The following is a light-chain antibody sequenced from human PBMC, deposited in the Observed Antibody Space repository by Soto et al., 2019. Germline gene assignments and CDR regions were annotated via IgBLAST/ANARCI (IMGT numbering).Light chain of an antibody. CDR1: QSVSSN. J-gene: IGKJ1*01. CDR2: GAS. V-gene: IGKV3-15*01. Sequence: EIVMTQSPATLSVSPGERATLSCRASQSVSSNLAWYKQKPGQAPRILIYGASTRATGIPARFSGSGSGTEFTLTISSLQSEDSAVYYCQQYNNWPFPSWTFGQGTKVEIK. CDR3: QQYNNWPFPSWT.